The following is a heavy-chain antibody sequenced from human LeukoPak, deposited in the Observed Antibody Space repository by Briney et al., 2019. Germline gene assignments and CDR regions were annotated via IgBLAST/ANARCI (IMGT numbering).Heavy chain of an antibody. J-gene: IGHJ6*03. CDR1: GFTFRNYG. D-gene: IGHD2-8*02. V-gene: IGHV3-30*02. CDR3: AKDPGASVPGFYMDV. Sequence: GGSLRLSCAASGFTFRNYGMHWVRQATGKGLEWVSFIWSDGNNRFYADSAKGRFTISRDNSKNMLYLQMDTLRAEDTALYYCAKDPGASVPGFYMDVWGKGTTVIVSS. CDR2: IWSDGNNR.